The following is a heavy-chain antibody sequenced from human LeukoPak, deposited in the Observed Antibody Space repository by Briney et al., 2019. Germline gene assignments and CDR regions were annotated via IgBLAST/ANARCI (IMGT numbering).Heavy chain of an antibody. CDR1: GFTVSSNY. CDR2: IYSGGST. D-gene: IGHD1-26*01. Sequence: GGSLRLSCAASGFTVSSNYMSWVRQAPGKGLEWVSIIYSGGSTLYADSVKGRFTISRDNSKNTLYLQMNSLRAEDTAVYYCARGGSYLSAFDIWGQGTMVTVSS. J-gene: IGHJ3*02. V-gene: IGHV3-53*01. CDR3: ARGGSYLSAFDI.